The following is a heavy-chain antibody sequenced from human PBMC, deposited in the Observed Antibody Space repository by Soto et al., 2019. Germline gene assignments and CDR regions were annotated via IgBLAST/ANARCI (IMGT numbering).Heavy chain of an antibody. J-gene: IGHJ5*02. Sequence: SGGSLRLSCAASGFTFSSYWMSWVRQAPGKGLEWVANIKQDGSEKYYIDSVKGRFTISRDNAKNSLYLQMNSLRADDTAVYYCAKDIAGAVAGTIVDPWGQGTLVTVPQ. CDR1: GFTFSSYW. CDR2: IKQDGSEK. CDR3: AKDIAGAVAGTIVDP. V-gene: IGHV3-7*01. D-gene: IGHD6-19*01.